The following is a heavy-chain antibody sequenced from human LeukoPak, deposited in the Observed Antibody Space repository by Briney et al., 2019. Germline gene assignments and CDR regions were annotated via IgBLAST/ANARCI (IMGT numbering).Heavy chain of an antibody. V-gene: IGHV4-39*01. CDR3: ARVIPDTIFGVVMGWFDP. CDR1: GGSISSSSYY. J-gene: IGHJ5*02. CDR2: IYYSGST. Sequence: NPSETLSLTCTVSGGSISSSSYYWGWIRQPPGKGLEWIGSIYYSGSTYYNPSLKSRVTISVDTSKNQFSLKLSSVTAADTAVYYCARVIPDTIFGVVMGWFDPWGQGTLVTVSS. D-gene: IGHD3-3*01.